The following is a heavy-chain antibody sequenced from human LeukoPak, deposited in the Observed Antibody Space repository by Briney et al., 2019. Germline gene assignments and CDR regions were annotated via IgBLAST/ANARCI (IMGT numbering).Heavy chain of an antibody. CDR1: GDSISSSNYY. V-gene: IGHV4-39*01. J-gene: IGHJ1*01. CDR2: ISYSGTS. D-gene: IGHD2-15*01. CDR3: ARLGYCRGGSCYVRYFQH. Sequence: SGTLSLTCIVSGDSISSSNYYWGWIRQPPGMGLEWIGTISYSGTSYYSPSLKSRVTISVDTPKNQVSLKLYSVTAADTAVYYCARLGYCRGGSCYVRYFQHWGQGTLVAVSS.